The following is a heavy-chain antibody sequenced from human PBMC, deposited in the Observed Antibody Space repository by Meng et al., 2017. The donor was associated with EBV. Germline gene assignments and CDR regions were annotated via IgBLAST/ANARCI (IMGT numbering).Heavy chain of an antibody. J-gene: IGHJ4*02. CDR2: ISGSGGST. CDR3: AKDLAGGIAVDY. D-gene: IGHD6-13*01. Sequence: DVQVLETGGGLVQPGGSLRLSWAASGFTFSSYAMSWVRQAPGKGLEWVSAISGSGGSTYYADSVKGRFTISRDNSKNTLYLQMNSLRAEDTAVYYCAKDLAGGIAVDYWGQGTLVTVSS. CDR1: GFTFSSYA. V-gene: IGHV3-23*01.